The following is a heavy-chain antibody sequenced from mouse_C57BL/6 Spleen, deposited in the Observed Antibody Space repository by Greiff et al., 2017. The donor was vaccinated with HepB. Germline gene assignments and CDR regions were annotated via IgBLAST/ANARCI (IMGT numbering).Heavy chain of an antibody. Sequence: EVQGVESGGDLVKPGGSLKLSCAASGFTFSSYGMSWVRQTPDKRLEWVATISSGGSYTYYPDSVKGRFTISRDNAKNTLYLQMSSLKSEDTAMYYCARRPYGSSSFDYWGQGTTLTVSS. J-gene: IGHJ2*01. CDR3: ARRPYGSSSFDY. CDR1: GFTFSSYG. CDR2: ISSGGSYT. V-gene: IGHV5-6*01. D-gene: IGHD2-2*01.